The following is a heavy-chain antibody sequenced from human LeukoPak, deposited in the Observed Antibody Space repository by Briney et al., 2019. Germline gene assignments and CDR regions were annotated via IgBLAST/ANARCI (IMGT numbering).Heavy chain of an antibody. CDR3: ARDISVRGVMGRYYYYMDV. CDR1: GFTFSSYA. V-gene: IGHV3-23*01. D-gene: IGHD3-10*01. J-gene: IGHJ6*03. CDR2: ISGSGGST. Sequence: GGSLRLSCAASGFTFSSYAMSWVRQAPGKGLEWVSAISGSGGSTYYADSVKGRFTISRDNAKNSLYLQMNSLRAEDTALYHCARDISVRGVMGRYYYYMDVWGKGTTVTISS.